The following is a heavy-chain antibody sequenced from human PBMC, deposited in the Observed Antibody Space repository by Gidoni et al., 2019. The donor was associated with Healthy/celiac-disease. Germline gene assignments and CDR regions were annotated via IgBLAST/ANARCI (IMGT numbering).Heavy chain of an antibody. Sequence: QVQLQQSGAGLLTPSETLSLTCAVYGGSFSGSYWSWIRQPPGKGLEWIGEINHSGNTNYNPALKSRVTISVDTSKNQFSLKLSSVTAADTAVYYCARASGIAAAGWGYWGQGTLVTVSS. CDR3: ARASGIAAAGWGY. D-gene: IGHD6-13*01. CDR1: GGSFSGSY. V-gene: IGHV4-34*01. CDR2: INHSGNT. J-gene: IGHJ4*02.